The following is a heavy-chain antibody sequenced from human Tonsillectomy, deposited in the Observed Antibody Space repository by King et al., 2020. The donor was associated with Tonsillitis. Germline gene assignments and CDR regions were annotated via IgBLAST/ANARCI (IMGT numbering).Heavy chain of an antibody. CDR2: ISVYKGNT. CDR3: ARDAQWLLPTQDPFDI. Sequence: QLVQSGAEVKKPGASVKVSCKASGYTFTSYGISWVRQAPGQGLEWMGWISVYKGNTNYAQKLQGRVTMTTDTSTSTAYMQLRSLRSDDTAVYYCARDAQWLLPTQDPFDIGGRGTMVTVSS. V-gene: IGHV1-18*04. J-gene: IGHJ3*02. D-gene: IGHD3-22*01. CDR1: GYTFTSYG.